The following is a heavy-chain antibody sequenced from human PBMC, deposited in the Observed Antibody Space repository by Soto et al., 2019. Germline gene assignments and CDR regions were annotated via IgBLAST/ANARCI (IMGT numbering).Heavy chain of an antibody. CDR3: AKDPRRAAASYFDY. Sequence: QVQLVESGGGVVQPGRSLRLSCAASGFTFSSYAMHWVRQAPGKWLEWVAVIASDGVDKHYADSVKGRFTISRDNSMNTLSLQMDSMRPEDTALYYCAKDPRRAAASYFDYWGHGPLVTVSS. D-gene: IGHD2-2*01. CDR1: GFTFSSYA. J-gene: IGHJ4*01. CDR2: IASDGVDK. V-gene: IGHV3-30*18.